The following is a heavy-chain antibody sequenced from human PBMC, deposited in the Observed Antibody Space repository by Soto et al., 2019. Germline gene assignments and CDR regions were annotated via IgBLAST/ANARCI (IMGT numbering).Heavy chain of an antibody. J-gene: IGHJ6*02. D-gene: IGHD5-12*01. CDR3: AKDGREMATTSRDYYYGMDV. CDR1: GFTFSSYG. V-gene: IGHV3-30*18. Sequence: QVPLVESGGGVVQPGRSLRLSCAASGFTFSSYGMHWVRQAPGKGLEWVAVISYDGSNKYYADSVKGRFTISRDNSKNTLYLQMNSLRAEDTAVYYCAKDGREMATTSRDYYYGMDVWGQGTTVTVSS. CDR2: ISYDGSNK.